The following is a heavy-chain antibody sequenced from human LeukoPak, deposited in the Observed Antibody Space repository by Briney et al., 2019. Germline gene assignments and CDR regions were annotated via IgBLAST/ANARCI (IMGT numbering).Heavy chain of an antibody. D-gene: IGHD3-10*01. CDR2: FRWSSGSL. CDR3: ARGLGGDQGYFDL. CDR1: GFIFDDYA. V-gene: IGHV3-9*01. J-gene: IGHJ2*01. Sequence: GRSLRLSCAASGFIFDDYAMHWVRQAPGKGLEWVSGFRWSSGSLAYADSVKGRFTISRDNAEHSVYLQMNSLSTEDTAWFYCARGLGGDQGYFDLWGRGTLATVSS.